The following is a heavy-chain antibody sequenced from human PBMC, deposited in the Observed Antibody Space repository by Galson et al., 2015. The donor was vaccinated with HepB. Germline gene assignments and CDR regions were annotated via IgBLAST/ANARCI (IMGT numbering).Heavy chain of an antibody. Sequence: SLRLSCAASAFTFSNYAMSWVRQAPVKGLEWVSAISGSGGGTFYAGSVKGRFTISRDNSKNTLYLQMNSLRAEDTAVYYCAKGHCKDGVCFGYYMDVWGKGTTVTVSS. CDR2: ISGSGGGT. D-gene: IGHD5-24*01. J-gene: IGHJ6*03. V-gene: IGHV3-23*01. CDR1: AFTFSNYA. CDR3: AKGHCKDGVCFGYYMDV.